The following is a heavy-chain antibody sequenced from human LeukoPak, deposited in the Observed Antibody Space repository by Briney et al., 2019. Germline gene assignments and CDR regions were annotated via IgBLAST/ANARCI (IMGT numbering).Heavy chain of an antibody. J-gene: IGHJ5*02. D-gene: IGHD5-24*01. Sequence: ASVKVSFKASGYIFTGYHIHWVRQAPGQGVELMGWIYPNSGGTNYAQKFQGRVTMTRDTSITTVYMELSRLTSDDTAVYYCARVAVEMASWLDPWGQGTLVTVSS. CDR1: GYIFTGYH. CDR3: ARVAVEMASWLDP. CDR2: IYPNSGGT. V-gene: IGHV1-2*02.